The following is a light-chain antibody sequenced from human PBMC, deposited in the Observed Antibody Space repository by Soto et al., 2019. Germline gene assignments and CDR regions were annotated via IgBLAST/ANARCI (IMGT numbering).Light chain of an antibody. V-gene: IGLV2-8*01. CDR2: EVT. CDR3: SSYAASNNFYFV. Sequence: QSVLTQPPSASGSPGQSVTISCTGTSSDVGGYNYVSWYQQYPGRAPKLMIYEVTKRPSGVPDRFSGAKSGNTASLTVSGLQADDEADDYCSSYAASNNFYFVFGGGTKVTVL. J-gene: IGLJ3*02. CDR1: SSDVGGYNY.